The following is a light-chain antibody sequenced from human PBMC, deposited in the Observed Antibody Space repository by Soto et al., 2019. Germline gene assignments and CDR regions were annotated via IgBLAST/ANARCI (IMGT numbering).Light chain of an antibody. CDR2: DDS. V-gene: IGLV3-21*02. CDR3: QVWASSSDHYV. CDR1: NIGSKS. J-gene: IGLJ1*01. Sequence: SYELTQPPSVSVAPGQTARITCGGNNIGSKSVHWYQQKPGQAPVLVVYDDSDRPSGIPERFSGSNSGNTATLTISRVEAGDEPDYYCQVWASSSDHYVFGTGTKVTVL.